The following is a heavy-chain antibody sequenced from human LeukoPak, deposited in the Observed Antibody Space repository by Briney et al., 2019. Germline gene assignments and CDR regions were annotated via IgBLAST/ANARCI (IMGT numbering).Heavy chain of an antibody. CDR1: GFSFSSYA. V-gene: IGHV3-23*01. J-gene: IGHJ4*02. CDR2: ISGIGDNT. CDR3: SPDPFGD. Sequence: GGSLRLSCAAPGFSFSSYAMNWVRQAPGKGLEWVSGISGIGDNTYYADSVKGRFTISRDNSKNTLQLQMNSLRAEDTAVYYCSPDPFGDWGQGTQVTVSS.